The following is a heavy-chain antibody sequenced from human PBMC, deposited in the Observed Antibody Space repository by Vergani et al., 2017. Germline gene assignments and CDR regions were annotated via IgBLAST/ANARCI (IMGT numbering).Heavy chain of an antibody. V-gene: IGHV3-30*03. Sequence: QVHLVESGGGVVQPGRSLRLSCVVSGFTSSYYGMHWVRQAPGKGLEWVAVISYDGTQKYYADSVKGRFTISRDNSKSTLYLQMNSLRTEDTAVYYCATESCGTPGCQKGYFREWGQGTLVTVSS. CDR2: ISYDGTQK. CDR3: ATESCGTPGCQKGYFRE. J-gene: IGHJ1*01. D-gene: IGHD1-1*01. CDR1: GFTSSYYG.